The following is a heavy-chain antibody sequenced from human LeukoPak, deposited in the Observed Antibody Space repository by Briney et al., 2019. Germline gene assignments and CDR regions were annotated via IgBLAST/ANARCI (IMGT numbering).Heavy chain of an antibody. D-gene: IGHD3-10*01. Sequence: ASVKVSCKASGYTFTSYYMHWVRQAPGQGLEWMGIINPSGGSTSYAQKFQGRVTMTRDTSTSTVYMELSSLRSEDTAVYYCARDSPNYYGSGSPLDYWGRGTLVTVSS. CDR1: GYTFTSYY. V-gene: IGHV1-46*01. CDR2: INPSGGST. J-gene: IGHJ4*02. CDR3: ARDSPNYYGSGSPLDY.